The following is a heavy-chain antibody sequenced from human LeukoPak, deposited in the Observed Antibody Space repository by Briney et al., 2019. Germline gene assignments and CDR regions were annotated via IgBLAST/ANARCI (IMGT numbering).Heavy chain of an antibody. CDR3: ARHLWLQDPFDY. CDR2: IYYSGST. J-gene: IGHJ4*02. CDR1: GFTVSSNY. V-gene: IGHV4-39*01. Sequence: GSLRLSCAASGFTVSSNYMSWIRQPPGKGLEWIGSIYYSGSTYYNPSLKSRVTISVDTSKNQFSLKLSSVTAADTAVYYCARHLWLQDPFDYWGQGTLVTVSS. D-gene: IGHD5-24*01.